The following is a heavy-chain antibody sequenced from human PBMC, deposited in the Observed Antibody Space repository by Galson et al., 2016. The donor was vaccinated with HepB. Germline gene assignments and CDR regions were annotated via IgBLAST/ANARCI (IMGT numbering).Heavy chain of an antibody. Sequence: SVKVSCKASGYTFTRFGISWVRQAPGQGLEWMGWISAYNGNTNYAQKVQGRVTMTTDTSTSTAYMELRSLRPDDMAVCSRARDGGGNFWRGFGVYYYYMDGWGKGTAVT. D-gene: IGHD3-3*01. CDR2: ISAYNGNT. J-gene: IGHJ6*03. CDR3: ARDGGGNFWRGFGVYYYYMDG. CDR1: GYTFTRFG. V-gene: IGHV1-18*03.